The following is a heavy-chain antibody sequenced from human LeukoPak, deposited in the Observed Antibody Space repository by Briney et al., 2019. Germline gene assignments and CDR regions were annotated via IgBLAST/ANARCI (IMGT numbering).Heavy chain of an antibody. CDR3: AAVAAAGTRTLDY. Sequence: KSSETLSLTCTVSGGSISSYYWSWIRQPPGKGLEWIGYIYYSGSTNYNPSLKSRVTISVDTSKNQFSLKLSSVTAADTAVYYCAAVAAAGTRTLDYWGQGTLVTVSS. V-gene: IGHV4-59*12. CDR2: IYYSGST. J-gene: IGHJ4*02. D-gene: IGHD6-13*01. CDR1: GGSISSYY.